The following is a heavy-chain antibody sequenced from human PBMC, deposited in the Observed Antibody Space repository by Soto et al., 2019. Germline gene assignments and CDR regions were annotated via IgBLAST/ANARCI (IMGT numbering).Heavy chain of an antibody. J-gene: IGHJ5*02. Sequence: QIQLVQYGSEVRRPGASVKVSCKASGYIFTTYSITSVRQAPGQGLEWMGWVSASNGKTNYAQKFEDRVTMTTDTSTTTAYMELRSLRSDDTAVYYCAREAFGVQASWFDPWGQGTLVTVSS. V-gene: IGHV1-18*01. D-gene: IGHD3-10*01. CDR1: GYIFTTYS. CDR2: VSASNGKT. CDR3: AREAFGVQASWFDP.